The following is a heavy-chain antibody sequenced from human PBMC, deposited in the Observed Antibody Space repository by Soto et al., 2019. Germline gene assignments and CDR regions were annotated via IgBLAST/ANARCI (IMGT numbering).Heavy chain of an antibody. V-gene: IGHV3-48*03. Sequence: GGSLRLSCAASGFTFSSYEVNWVRQAPGKGLEWVSYISSSGSTIYYADSVKGRFTISRDNAKNSLYLQMNSLRAEDTAVYYCAREGGYSYGFLDYWGQGTLVTVSS. CDR1: GFTFSSYE. J-gene: IGHJ4*02. CDR2: ISSSGSTI. CDR3: AREGGYSYGFLDY. D-gene: IGHD5-18*01.